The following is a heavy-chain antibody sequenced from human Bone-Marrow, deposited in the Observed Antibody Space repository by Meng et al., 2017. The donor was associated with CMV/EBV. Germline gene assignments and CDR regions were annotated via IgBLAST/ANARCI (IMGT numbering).Heavy chain of an antibody. CDR1: GFTFRSYS. V-gene: IGHV3-21*01. Sequence: GESLMISCAASGFTFRSYSMNWVRQAPGKGLEWVSSISSSSSYIYYADSLKGRFTISRDNAKNPLYLQMNSLRAEDTAVYYCAISSVVVVAADFDYWGRGTRVTVYS. CDR3: AISSVVVVAADFDY. J-gene: IGHJ4*02. CDR2: ISSSSSYI. D-gene: IGHD2-15*01.